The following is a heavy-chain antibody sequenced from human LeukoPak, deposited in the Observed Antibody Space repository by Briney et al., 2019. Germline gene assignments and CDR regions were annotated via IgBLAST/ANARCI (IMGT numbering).Heavy chain of an antibody. J-gene: IGHJ4*02. D-gene: IGHD3-10*01. CDR3: ARSLRGVTLDY. V-gene: IGHV4-4*07. CDR1: GGSISRYY. CDR2: IYISGST. Sequence: PSGTLSLTCTVSGGSISRYYWSWVRQPAGKGLEWIGRIYISGSTNYTPSLKSRVTISVDKSKNQFSLKLSSVAAADTAVYYCARSLRGVTLDYWGQGTLVTVSS.